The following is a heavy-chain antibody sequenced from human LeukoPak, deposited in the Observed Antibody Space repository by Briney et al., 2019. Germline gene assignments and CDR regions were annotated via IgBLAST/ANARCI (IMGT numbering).Heavy chain of an antibody. CDR3: ARDQSPYCGGDCFGSRPSSAFDI. Sequence: PGGSLRLSCAASGFTFSSYGMHWVRQAPGKGLEWVAVIWYDGSNKYYADSVKGRFTISRDNSKNTLYLQMNSLRAEDTAVYYCARDQSPYCGGDCFGSRPSSAFDIWGQGTMATVPS. J-gene: IGHJ3*02. D-gene: IGHD2-21*02. CDR2: IWYDGSNK. V-gene: IGHV3-33*01. CDR1: GFTFSSYG.